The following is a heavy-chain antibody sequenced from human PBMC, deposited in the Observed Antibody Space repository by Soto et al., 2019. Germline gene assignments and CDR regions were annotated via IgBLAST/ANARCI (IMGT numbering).Heavy chain of an antibody. Sequence: PSETLSLTCAVYGGSFSGYYWSWIRQPPGKGLEWIGEINHSGSTNYNPSLKSRVTISVDTSKNQFSLKLSSVTAADTAVYYCARVGAKTYGSGSYYLYYYYGMDVWGQGTTVTVS. V-gene: IGHV4-34*01. D-gene: IGHD3-10*01. CDR1: GGSFSGYY. CDR3: ARVGAKTYGSGSYYLYYYYGMDV. CDR2: INHSGST. J-gene: IGHJ6*02.